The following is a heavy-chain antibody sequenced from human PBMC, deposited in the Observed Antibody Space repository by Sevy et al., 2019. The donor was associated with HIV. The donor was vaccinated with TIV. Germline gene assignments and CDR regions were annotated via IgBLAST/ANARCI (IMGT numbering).Heavy chain of an antibody. Sequence: GGSLRLSCAASGFTFSRYDMHWVRQVAGKGLEWISAIDTTEGKYYTGSVKGRFTISREDAEKSLYLQMNSLRVGDTAAYYCASDGDTIPVPDPNGYFDLWGRGTLVTVSS. J-gene: IGHJ2*01. CDR1: GFTFSRYD. CDR2: IDTTEGK. D-gene: IGHD2-21*01. V-gene: IGHV3-13*01. CDR3: ASDGDTIPVPDPNGYFDL.